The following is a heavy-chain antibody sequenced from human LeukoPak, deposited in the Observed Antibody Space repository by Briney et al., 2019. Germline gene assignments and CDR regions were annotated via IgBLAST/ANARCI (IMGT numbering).Heavy chain of an antibody. CDR2: INHSGST. CDR3: ARGYSNYGY. Sequence: ASETLSLTCAVYGGSFSGYYWSWIRQPPGKGLEWIGEINHSGSTNYNPSLKSRVTISVDTSKNQFSLKLSSVTAADTAVYYCARGYSNYGYWGQGTLVTVSS. CDR1: GGSFSGYY. J-gene: IGHJ4*02. V-gene: IGHV4-34*01. D-gene: IGHD4-11*01.